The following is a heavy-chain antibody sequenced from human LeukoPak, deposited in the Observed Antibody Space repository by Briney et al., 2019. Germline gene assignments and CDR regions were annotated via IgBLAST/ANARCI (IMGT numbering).Heavy chain of an antibody. CDR1: GGAFSGYY. Sequence: SETLSLTCAVYGGAFSGYYWSWIRQPPGKGLEWIGEINHSGSTNYNPSHKSRVTISVDTSPNQFSLNLNSVTAADTAVYYCARDSYYYGSGIDYWGQGTLVTVSS. D-gene: IGHD3-10*01. CDR2: INHSGST. CDR3: ARDSYYYGSGIDY. V-gene: IGHV4-34*01. J-gene: IGHJ4*02.